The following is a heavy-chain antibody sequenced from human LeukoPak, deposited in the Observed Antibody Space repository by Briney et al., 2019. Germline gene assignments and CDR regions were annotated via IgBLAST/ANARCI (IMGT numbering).Heavy chain of an antibody. D-gene: IGHD2-15*01. CDR3: ARTRAVSGRRNNWFDP. J-gene: IGHJ5*02. CDR2: INHSGST. Sequence: SETLSLTCTVSGGSISSYYWSWIRQPPGKGLEWIGEINHSGSTNYNPSLKSRVTISVDTSKNQFSLKLSSVTAADTAVYYCARTRAVSGRRNNWFDPWGQGTLVTVSS. CDR1: GGSISSYY. V-gene: IGHV4-34*01.